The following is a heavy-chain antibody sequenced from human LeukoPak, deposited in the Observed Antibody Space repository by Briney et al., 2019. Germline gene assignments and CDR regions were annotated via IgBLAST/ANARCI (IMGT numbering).Heavy chain of an antibody. CDR3: ARDFKGSYDSSGYRFDY. J-gene: IGHJ4*02. CDR1: GGTFSSYA. V-gene: IGHV1-69*04. D-gene: IGHD3-22*01. CDR2: IIPILGIA. Sequence: ASVKVSCKASGGTFSSYAISWVRQAPGQGLEWMGRIIPILGIANYAQKFQGRVTITADKSTSTAYMELSSLRSEDTAVYYCARDFKGSYDSSGYRFDYWGQGTLVTVSS.